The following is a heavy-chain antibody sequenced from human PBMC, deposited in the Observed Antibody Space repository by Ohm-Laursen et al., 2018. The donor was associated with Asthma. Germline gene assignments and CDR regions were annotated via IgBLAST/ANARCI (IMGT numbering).Heavy chain of an antibody. D-gene: IGHD2/OR15-2a*01. J-gene: IGHJ4*02. CDR2: IYYSGST. V-gene: IGHV4-39*01. Sequence: GTLSLTCIVSGGSISSSSYYWGWIRQPPGKGLEWIGSIYYSGSTYYNPSLKSRVTISVDTSKNQFSLKLSSVTAADTAVYYCARQFFGSSRPKLFDFWGQGLQVTVSS. CDR3: ARQFFGSSRPKLFDF. CDR1: GGSISSSSYY.